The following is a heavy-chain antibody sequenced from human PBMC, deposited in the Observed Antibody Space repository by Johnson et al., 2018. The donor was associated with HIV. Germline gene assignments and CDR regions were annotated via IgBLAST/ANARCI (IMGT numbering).Heavy chain of an antibody. V-gene: IGHV3-23*04. J-gene: IGHJ3*02. CDR1: GFPFGDYA. CDR2: ISGSGVSK. Sequence: VQLVEPGGGLVQPLRSLRLSCAASGFPFGDYAMPRVRQRPGEGLELVSGISGSGVSKYYADSVKGRFTISRDNSKNTLYLHMNSLRAEDTAVYYCAKDKAVVTALYDAFDIWGQGTMVTVSS. D-gene: IGHD2-21*02. CDR3: AKDKAVVTALYDAFDI.